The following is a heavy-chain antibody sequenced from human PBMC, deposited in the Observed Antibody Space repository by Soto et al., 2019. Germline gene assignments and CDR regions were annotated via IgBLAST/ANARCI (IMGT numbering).Heavy chain of an antibody. D-gene: IGHD3-3*01. CDR3: ARPVDGFYYLFEY. V-gene: IGHV5-51*01. CDR2: IYPGDSDT. CDR1: GGTFSRNW. J-gene: IGHJ4*02. Sequence: EAQKSSCRRCGGTFSRNWRAWLRQVPGQGPEWMGSIYPGDSDTRYSPSFQGQVIISAEKSSRTAYLQWKTLKASDTAIYYCARPVDGFYYLFEYWGQGTPVTVSS.